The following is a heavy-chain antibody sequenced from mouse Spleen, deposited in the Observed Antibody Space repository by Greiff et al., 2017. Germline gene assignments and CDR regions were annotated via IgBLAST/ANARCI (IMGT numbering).Heavy chain of an antibody. D-gene: IGHD1-3*01. V-gene: IGHV5-6*01. CDR2: ISSGGSYT. CDR3: ARGGKGDAMDY. Sequence: EVQLVESGGDLVKPGGSLKLSCAASGFTFSSYGMSWVRQTPDKRLEWVATISSGGSYTYYPDSVKGRFTISRDNAKNTLYLQMSSLKSEDTAMYYCARGGKGDAMDYWGQGTSVTVSS. J-gene: IGHJ4*01. CDR1: GFTFSSYG.